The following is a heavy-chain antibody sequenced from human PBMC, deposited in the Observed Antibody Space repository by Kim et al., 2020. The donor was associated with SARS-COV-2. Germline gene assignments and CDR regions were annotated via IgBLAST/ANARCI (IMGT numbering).Heavy chain of an antibody. CDR3: ARQFNQYQSLLFDY. CDR2: IYYSGST. CDR1: GGSISSSSYY. Sequence: SETLSLTCTVSGGSISSSSYYWGWIRQPPGKGLEWIGSIYYSGSTYYNPSLKSRVTISVDTSKNQFSLKLSSVTAADTAVYYCARQFNQYQSLLFDYWGQGTLVTVSS. J-gene: IGHJ4*02. V-gene: IGHV4-39*01. D-gene: IGHD2-2*01.